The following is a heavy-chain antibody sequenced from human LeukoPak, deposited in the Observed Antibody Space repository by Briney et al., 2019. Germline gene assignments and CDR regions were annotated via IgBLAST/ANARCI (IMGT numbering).Heavy chain of an antibody. J-gene: IGHJ4*02. CDR3: ARDQFLDS. Sequence: GGSLRLSCAASGFRFSDYYMSWIRQTPGKGLEWVSSISRGGNSKYSADSVKGRFTISRDNAKNSLDLQMDSLRPEDTAVYYCARDQFLDSWGQGTLVTVSS. V-gene: IGHV3-11*01. CDR2: ISRGGNSK. CDR1: GFRFSDYY.